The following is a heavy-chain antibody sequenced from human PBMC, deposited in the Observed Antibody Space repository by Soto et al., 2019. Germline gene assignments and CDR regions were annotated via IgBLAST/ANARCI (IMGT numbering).Heavy chain of an antibody. CDR3: ARGCGVYYDFWSGYYTGDYFDY. CDR1: GGSISSSSYY. D-gene: IGHD3-3*01. V-gene: IGHV4-39*01. Sequence: LPETLSLTCTVSGGSISSSSYYWGWIRQPPGKGLEWIGSIYYSGSTYYNPSLKSRVTISVDTSKNQFSLKLSSVTAADTAVYYCARGCGVYYDFWSGYYTGDYFDYWGQGTLVTVSS. CDR2: IYYSGST. J-gene: IGHJ4*02.